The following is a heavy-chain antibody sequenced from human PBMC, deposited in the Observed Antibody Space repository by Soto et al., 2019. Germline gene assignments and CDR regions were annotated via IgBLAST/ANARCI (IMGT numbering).Heavy chain of an antibody. J-gene: IGHJ4*02. CDR3: ARVPYSYAFDY. CDR2: IYNSGSN. V-gene: IGHV4-61*01. Sequence: QVQLQESGPGLVKPSETLSLTCTVSDDSVSSDSYYWSWIRQPPGKGLEWIGYIYNSGSNNYNPSLKSRVTISVDTSKNQFSLKVRSVTAADTAVYYCARVPYSYAFDYWGQGTLVTVSS. D-gene: IGHD5-18*01. CDR1: DDSVSSDSYY.